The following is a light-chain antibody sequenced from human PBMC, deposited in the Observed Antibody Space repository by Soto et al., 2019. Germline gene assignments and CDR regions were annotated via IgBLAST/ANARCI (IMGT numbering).Light chain of an antibody. J-gene: IGKJ1*01. CDR3: QQYNSYST. CDR2: DAS. V-gene: IGKV1-5*01. CDR1: QSISSW. Sequence: DIQMTQSPSTLSASVGERVTITCRASQSISSWLAWYQQKPWKAPKLLIYDASSLESGVPSRFSGSGSGTEFTLTISSLQPDDFATYYCQQYNSYSTFGQGTKVDIK.